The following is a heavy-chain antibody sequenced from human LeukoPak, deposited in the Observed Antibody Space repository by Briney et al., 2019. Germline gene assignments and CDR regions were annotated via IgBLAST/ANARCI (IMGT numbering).Heavy chain of an antibody. CDR3: ARELRFLEWLLFDP. V-gene: IGHV3-21*01. Sequence: GGSLRLYCAASGFTFSSYSMNWVRQAPGKGLEWVSSISSSSSYIYYADSVKGRFTVSRDNAKNSLYLQMNSLRAEDTAVYYCARELRFLEWLLFDPWGQGTLVTVSS. CDR1: GFTFSSYS. J-gene: IGHJ5*02. CDR2: ISSSSSYI. D-gene: IGHD3-3*01.